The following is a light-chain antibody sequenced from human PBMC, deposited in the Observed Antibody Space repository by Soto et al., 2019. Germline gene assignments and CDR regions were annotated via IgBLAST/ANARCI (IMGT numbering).Light chain of an antibody. V-gene: IGKV3-20*01. Sequence: EIVLTQSPGTLSLSPGDRATLSCRASQSVNSNYLAWYQRKRGQAPRLLIYGASNRATGIPYRFSASGSGTVFTPTITILEADDFAVYYYQQYDTTPQAFGQGTKVEIK. CDR1: QSVNSNY. CDR2: GAS. J-gene: IGKJ1*01. CDR3: QQYDTTPQA.